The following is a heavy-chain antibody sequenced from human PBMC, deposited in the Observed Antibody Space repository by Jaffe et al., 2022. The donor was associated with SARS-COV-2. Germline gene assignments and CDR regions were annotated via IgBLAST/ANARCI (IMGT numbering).Heavy chain of an antibody. Sequence: QVQLQESGPGLVKPSETLSLTCTVSGGSISSYYWSWIRQPPGKGLEWIGYIYYSGSTNYNPSLKSRVTISVDTSKNQFSLKLSSVTAADTAVYYCARGTVYYYYGMDVWGQGTTVTVSS. CDR3: ARGTVYYYYGMDV. J-gene: IGHJ6*02. D-gene: IGHD1-1*01. V-gene: IGHV4-59*01. CDR2: IYYSGST. CDR1: GGSISSYY.